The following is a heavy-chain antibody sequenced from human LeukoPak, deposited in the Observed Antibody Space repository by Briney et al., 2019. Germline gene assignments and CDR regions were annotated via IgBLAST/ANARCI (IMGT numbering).Heavy chain of an antibody. CDR1: GYTFTSYG. D-gene: IGHD6-6*01. CDR3: VRAWGSSWYYYYYYGMDV. Sequence: ASVKVSCKASGYTFTSYGISWVRQAPGQGLEWMGWISAYNGNTNYAQKLQGRVTMTTDTSTSTAYMELRSLRSDDTAVYYCVRAWGSSWYYYYYYGMDVWGQGTTVTVSS. CDR2: ISAYNGNT. V-gene: IGHV1-18*01. J-gene: IGHJ6*02.